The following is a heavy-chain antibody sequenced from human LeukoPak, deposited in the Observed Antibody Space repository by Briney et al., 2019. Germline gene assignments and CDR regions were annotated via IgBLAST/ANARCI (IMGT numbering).Heavy chain of an antibody. Sequence: PGGSLRLSCAASAFTFSSYGMSWVRQAPGKGLEWVSDISGSGDSTNYADSVKGRFTISRDNSKNTLYLQMNSLRAEDTAVYYCAEVLKAYYFGSGSYPFDHWGQGTLVTVSS. CDR3: AEVLKAYYFGSGSYPFDH. V-gene: IGHV3-23*01. CDR1: AFTFSSYG. J-gene: IGHJ4*02. CDR2: ISGSGDST. D-gene: IGHD3-10*01.